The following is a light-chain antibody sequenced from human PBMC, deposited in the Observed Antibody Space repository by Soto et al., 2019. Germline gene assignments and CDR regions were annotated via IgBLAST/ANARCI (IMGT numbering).Light chain of an antibody. V-gene: IGKV1-39*01. CDR2: GAS. CDR1: QRIDNF. J-gene: IGKJ2*01. Sequence: DSQMTQSASFLSASVGDRGTITCLASQRIDNFLNWYQQKPGKAPKLLIYGASSLQSGVPSRFSGSGSGTDFTLTITSLQPEDSATYHCQQRYKTSLSSFGQGTKVDIK. CDR3: QQRYKTSLSS.